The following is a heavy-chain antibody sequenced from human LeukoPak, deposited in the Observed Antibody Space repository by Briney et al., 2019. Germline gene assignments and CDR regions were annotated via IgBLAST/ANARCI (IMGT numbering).Heavy chain of an antibody. Sequence: GESLMISCKGSGYSFTNYWIGWVRQMPGEGLEWMGIIYPCDSDTRYSPSFQGQVTISADKSISTAYLQWSSLKASDTAMYYCARVRLLWFGNQAFDIWGQGTMVTVSS. J-gene: IGHJ3*02. CDR1: GYSFTNYW. CDR2: IYPCDSDT. CDR3: ARVRLLWFGNQAFDI. V-gene: IGHV5-51*01. D-gene: IGHD3-10*01.